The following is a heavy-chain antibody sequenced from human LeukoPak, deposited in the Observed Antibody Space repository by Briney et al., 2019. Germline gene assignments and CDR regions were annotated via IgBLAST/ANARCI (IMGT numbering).Heavy chain of an antibody. Sequence: SVKVSCKASGGTFSSYAISWVRQAPGQGLEWMGRIIPIFGTANYAQKFQGRVTITTDESTSTAYMELSSLRSEDTAVYYCAREGSSGSYYSYYYYMVVWGKGTTVTVSS. CDR2: IIPIFGTA. J-gene: IGHJ6*03. V-gene: IGHV1-69*05. CDR1: GGTFSSYA. D-gene: IGHD1-26*01. CDR3: AREGSSGSYYSYYYYMVV.